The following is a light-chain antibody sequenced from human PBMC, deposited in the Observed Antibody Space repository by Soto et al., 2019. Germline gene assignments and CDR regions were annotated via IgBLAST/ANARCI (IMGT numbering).Light chain of an antibody. Sequence: DIQMTQSPSSLSASVGDRVTITCRASQSTSRYLNWYQQKPGKAPKLLIYAASNLQSGVPSRFSGSGSGTDFTLTISSLQPEDFATYYCQQSYSTLGLTFGGGTKVEIK. CDR3: QQSYSTLGLT. V-gene: IGKV1-39*01. CDR1: QSTSRY. J-gene: IGKJ4*01. CDR2: AAS.